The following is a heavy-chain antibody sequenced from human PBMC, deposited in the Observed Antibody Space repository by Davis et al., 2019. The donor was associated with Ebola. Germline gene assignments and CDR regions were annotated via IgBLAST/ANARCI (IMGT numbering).Heavy chain of an antibody. Sequence: MPSETLSPTCALYGGSFSGYYWSWIRQPPGKGLEWIGEINHSGSTNYNPSLKSRVTISVDTSKNQFSLKLSSVTAADTAVYYCARTGLYYDSSGYFDYWGQGTLVTVSS. CDR3: ARTGLYYDSSGYFDY. J-gene: IGHJ4*02. V-gene: IGHV4-34*01. CDR2: INHSGST. D-gene: IGHD3-22*01. CDR1: GGSFSGYY.